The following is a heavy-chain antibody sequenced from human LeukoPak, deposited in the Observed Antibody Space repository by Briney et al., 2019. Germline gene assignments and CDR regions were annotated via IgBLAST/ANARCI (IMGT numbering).Heavy chain of an antibody. Sequence: PGGSLRLSCAASGFTVSSNYMSWVRQAPGKGLEWVSVIYSGGSTYYADSVKGRFTISRDNSKNTLYLQMNSLRAEDTAVYYCARDQAYIAAAVSYYFYGMDVWGQGTTVTVSS. J-gene: IGHJ6*02. CDR1: GFTVSSNY. V-gene: IGHV3-53*01. CDR2: IYSGGST. CDR3: ARDQAYIAAAVSYYFYGMDV. D-gene: IGHD6-13*01.